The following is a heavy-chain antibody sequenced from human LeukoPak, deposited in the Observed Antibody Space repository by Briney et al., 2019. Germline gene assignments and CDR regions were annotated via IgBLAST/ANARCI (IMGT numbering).Heavy chain of an antibody. D-gene: IGHD2-15*01. CDR3: TTRSPARYCSDGACYSSADY. CDR2: IKTDGSTT. Sequence: PGGSLRLSCAVSGFTFSSSWMHWVRQAPGKGLVWVSHIKTDGSTTAYADSVKGRFTISRDNAKNTLYLQMNSLNTEDTAMYYCTTRSPARYCSDGACYSSADYWGQGTLVTVSS. V-gene: IGHV3-74*01. J-gene: IGHJ4*02. CDR1: GFTFSSSW.